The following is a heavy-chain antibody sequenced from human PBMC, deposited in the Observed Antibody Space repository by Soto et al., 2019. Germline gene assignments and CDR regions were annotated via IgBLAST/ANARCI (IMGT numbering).Heavy chain of an antibody. Sequence: PSETLSLTCAVYGGSFSGYYWSWIRQPPGKGLEWIGEINHSGSTNYNPSLKSRVTISVDTSKNQFSLKLSSVTAADTAVYYCARGPDIVVVPAATLHAFDIWGQGTMVTVSS. CDR3: ARGPDIVVVPAATLHAFDI. V-gene: IGHV4-34*01. CDR1: GGSFSGYY. CDR2: INHSGST. D-gene: IGHD2-2*01. J-gene: IGHJ3*02.